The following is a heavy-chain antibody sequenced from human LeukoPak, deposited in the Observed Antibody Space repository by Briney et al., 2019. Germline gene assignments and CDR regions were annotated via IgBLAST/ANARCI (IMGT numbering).Heavy chain of an antibody. CDR3: AKDQSGVLSGMDV. J-gene: IGHJ6*04. Sequence: PGASLRLSCAASGFTFSSYAMSWVRQAPGKGLEWVSAISGSGGSTYYADSVKGRFTISRDNSKNTLYLQMNSLRAEDTAVYYCAKDQSGVLSGMDVWGKGTTVTVSS. CDR2: ISGSGGST. CDR1: GFTFSSYA. V-gene: IGHV3-23*01. D-gene: IGHD5-12*01.